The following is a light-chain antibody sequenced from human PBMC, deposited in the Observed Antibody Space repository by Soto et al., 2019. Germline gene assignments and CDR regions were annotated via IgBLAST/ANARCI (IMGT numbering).Light chain of an antibody. CDR3: PSYGAALSVHSI. Sequence: QSVLTEPPSVSGAPGQRGTNSCTGSSANIGSTYDVQWYQQLPGTAPKLLIHGNNDRPSGVPDRFSGSKSGTSASLANTELQSPFQADFSCPSYGAALSVHSIFGTGNTVSVL. CDR1: SANIGSTYD. CDR2: GNN. J-gene: IGLJ1*01. V-gene: IGLV1-40*01.